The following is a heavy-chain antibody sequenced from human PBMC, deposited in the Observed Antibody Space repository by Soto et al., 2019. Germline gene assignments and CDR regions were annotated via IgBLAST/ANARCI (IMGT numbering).Heavy chain of an antibody. CDR2: VWYDGST. Sequence: PEETLSLTCTVSGGSISGYYWSWIRQPPGKGLEWIGYVWYDGSTNYNPSLKSRVTISLDTSKNQFSLKLTSVSAADTAVYYCARRECSGGTCSFDPWGQGTLVTVSS. CDR3: ARRECSGGTCSFDP. V-gene: IGHV4-59*08. J-gene: IGHJ5*02. D-gene: IGHD2-15*01. CDR1: GGSISGYY.